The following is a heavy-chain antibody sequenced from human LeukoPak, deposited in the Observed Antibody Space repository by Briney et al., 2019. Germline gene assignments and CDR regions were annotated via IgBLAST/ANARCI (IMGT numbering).Heavy chain of an antibody. Sequence: ASVKVSCKASVGTFSSYAISWVRQAPGQGLEWMGGIIPIFGTANYAQKFQGRVTITADESTSTAYMELSSLRSEDTAVYYCARSYYYDSSGYPPPGPYYFDYWGQGTLVTVSS. CDR3: ARSYYYDSSGYPPPGPYYFDY. V-gene: IGHV1-69*01. D-gene: IGHD3-22*01. J-gene: IGHJ4*02. CDR2: IIPIFGTA. CDR1: VGTFSSYA.